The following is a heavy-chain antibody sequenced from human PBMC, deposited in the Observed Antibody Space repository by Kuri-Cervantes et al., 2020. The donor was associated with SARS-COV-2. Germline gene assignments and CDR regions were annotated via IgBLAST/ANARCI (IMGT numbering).Heavy chain of an antibody. CDR3: ATSRLGRYCSGGRGRPGAWGG. CDR2: INHSGST. CDR1: GGSFSGYY. V-gene: IGHV4-34*01. Sequence: SETLSLTCAVYGGSFSGYYWSWIRQPPGKGLEWIGEINHSGSTNYNPSLKSRVAISVDTSKNQFSLKLCSVTAADTAVYYCATSRLGRYCSGGRGRPGAWGGGGQGTLVTVSS. D-gene: IGHD2-15*01. J-gene: IGHJ4*02.